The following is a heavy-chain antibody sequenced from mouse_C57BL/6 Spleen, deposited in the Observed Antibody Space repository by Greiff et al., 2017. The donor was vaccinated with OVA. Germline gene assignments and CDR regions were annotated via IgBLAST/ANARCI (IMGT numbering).Heavy chain of an antibody. V-gene: IGHV5-4*03. CDR2: ISDGGSYT. CDR3: ARGSYDHYFDY. Sequence: EVKLVESGGGLVKPGGSLKLSCAASGFTFSSYAMSWVRQTPEKRLEWVATISDGGSYTYYPDNVKGRFTISRDNAKNKLYLQMSHLKSEDTAMYYCARGSYDHYFDYWGQGTTLTVSS. D-gene: IGHD2-12*01. CDR1: GFTFSSYA. J-gene: IGHJ2*01.